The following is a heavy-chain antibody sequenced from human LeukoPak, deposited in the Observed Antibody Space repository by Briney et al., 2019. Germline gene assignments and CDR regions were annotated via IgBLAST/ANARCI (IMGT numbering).Heavy chain of an antibody. D-gene: IGHD6-19*01. J-gene: IGHJ4*02. CDR1: GASIISSSYY. CDR2: IYYSGST. CDR3: ASLSSGWFDY. V-gene: IGHV4-39*01. Sequence: PSETLPLTCTVSGASIISSSYYWGWIRQPPGQGLEWIGSIYYSGSTYYNPSLKSRVTISVDTSKNQFSLKLSSVTAADTAVYYCASLSSGWFDYWGEGTLVTVSS.